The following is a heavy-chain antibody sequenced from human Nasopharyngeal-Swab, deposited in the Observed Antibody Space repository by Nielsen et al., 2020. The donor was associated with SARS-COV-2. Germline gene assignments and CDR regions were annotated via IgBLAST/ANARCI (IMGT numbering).Heavy chain of an antibody. J-gene: IGHJ4*02. CDR2: ISYDGSNK. CDR3: ASTPLDSSGYYYAFHY. CDR1: GFTFSRYT. Sequence: GESLKIFCAVSGFTFSRYTMHWVRQAPGKGLEWVAVISYDGSNKYYADSVKGRFTISRDISKNTLYLQMNSLRAEDTAVFYCASTPLDSSGYYYAFHYWGRGTLVTVSS. V-gene: IGHV3-30-3*01. D-gene: IGHD3-22*01.